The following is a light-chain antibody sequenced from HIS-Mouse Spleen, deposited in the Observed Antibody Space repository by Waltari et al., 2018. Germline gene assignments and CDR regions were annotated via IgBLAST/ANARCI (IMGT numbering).Light chain of an antibody. J-gene: IGLJ2*01. CDR1: ALPTQY. Sequence: SYELTQPPLVSVSPGQTARINCSGDALPTQYAYWYQQKSGQAPGLVIYEDSKRPSGIPERFSGSSSGTMATLTISGAQVEDEADYYCYSTDSSGNHRVFGGGTKLTVL. CDR2: EDS. CDR3: YSTDSSGNHRV. V-gene: IGLV3-10*01.